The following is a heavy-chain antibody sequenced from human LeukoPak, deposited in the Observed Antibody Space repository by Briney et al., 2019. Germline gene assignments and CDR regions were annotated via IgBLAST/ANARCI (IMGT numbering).Heavy chain of an antibody. CDR2: IYYSGST. V-gene: IGHV4-59*08. J-gene: IGHJ4*02. CDR1: GGSISSYY. CDR3: ARGYSGYDRYFDY. Sequence: SETPSLTCTVSGGSISSYYWSWIRQPPGKGLEWIGYIYYSGSTNYNPSLKSRVTISVDTSKNQFSLKLSSVTAADTAVYYCARGYSGYDRYFDYWGQGTLVTVSS. D-gene: IGHD5-12*01.